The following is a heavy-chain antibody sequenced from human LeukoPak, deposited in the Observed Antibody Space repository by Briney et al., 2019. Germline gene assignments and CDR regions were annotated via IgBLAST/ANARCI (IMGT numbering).Heavy chain of an antibody. V-gene: IGHV1-46*01. J-gene: IGHJ2*01. Sequence: ASVKVSCKTSGYTFTSFYMHWVRQAPGQGLEWMGIVNPRDGTTRYVQKFEGRVTMTRDTSTSTFYMELSSLRSEDTAVYYCARHTGNWYFGLWGRGTLLTVSS. CDR3: ARHTGNWYFGL. CDR2: VNPRDGTT. CDR1: GYTFTSFY. D-gene: IGHD4-17*01.